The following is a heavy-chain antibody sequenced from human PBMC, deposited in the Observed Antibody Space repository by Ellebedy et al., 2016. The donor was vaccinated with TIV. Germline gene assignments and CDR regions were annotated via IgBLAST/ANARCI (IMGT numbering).Heavy chain of an antibody. CDR2: IYYSGST. V-gene: IGHV4-39*01. Sequence: MPSETLSLTCTVSGGSISSSSYYWGWIRQPPGKGLEWIGSIYYSGSTYYNPSLKSRVTISVDTSKNQFSLKLSSVTAADTAVYYCAILEDCSSTSCYYWYFDLWGRGTLVTVSS. CDR3: AILEDCSSTSCYYWYFDL. D-gene: IGHD2-2*01. CDR1: GGSISSSSYY. J-gene: IGHJ2*01.